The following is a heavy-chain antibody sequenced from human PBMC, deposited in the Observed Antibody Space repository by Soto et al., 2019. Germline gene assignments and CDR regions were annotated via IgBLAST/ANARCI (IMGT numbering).Heavy chain of an antibody. V-gene: IGHV3-7*01. J-gene: IGHJ3*02. Sequence: GGSLRLSCATSGFTFSDYWMGWVRQAPEKGLEWVANIKTDGSDYYYADSVKGRFTISRDNSKNTLYLQMNSLRAEDTAVYYCARDGDYDFWSGENAFDIWGQGTMVSVSS. D-gene: IGHD3-3*01. CDR3: ARDGDYDFWSGENAFDI. CDR1: GFTFSDYW. CDR2: IKTDGSDY.